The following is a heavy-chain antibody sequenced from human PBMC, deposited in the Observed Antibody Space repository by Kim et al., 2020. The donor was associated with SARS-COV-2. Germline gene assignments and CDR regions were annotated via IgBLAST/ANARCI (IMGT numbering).Heavy chain of an antibody. D-gene: IGHD3-3*01. CDR3: ARRDFWSGYSSDY. Sequence: YADSLKGRFTISRDNAKNSLYLQMSSLRAEDTAVYYCARRDFWSGYSSDYWGQGTLVTVSS. J-gene: IGHJ4*02. V-gene: IGHV3-21*01.